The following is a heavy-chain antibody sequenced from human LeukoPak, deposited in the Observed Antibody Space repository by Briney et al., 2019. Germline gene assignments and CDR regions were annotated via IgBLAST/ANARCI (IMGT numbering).Heavy chain of an antibody. CDR2: ITDSGAST. J-gene: IGHJ4*02. D-gene: IGHD2-8*02. CDR1: GFSFSTFA. Sequence: PGGSLRLSCAASGFSFSTFAMSWVRQAPGKGLEWVSTITDSGASTYYADSVKGRFTISRDNSKNTMYLQMDSLTAEDTAVYYCAKTMGRTDVDHWGQGTLITVSS. V-gene: IGHV3-23*01. CDR3: AKTMGRTDVDH.